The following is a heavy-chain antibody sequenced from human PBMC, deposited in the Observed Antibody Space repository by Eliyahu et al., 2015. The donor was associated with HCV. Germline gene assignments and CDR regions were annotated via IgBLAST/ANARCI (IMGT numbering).Heavy chain of an antibody. D-gene: IGHD5-18*01. J-gene: IGHJ3*02. CDR2: IKSKTNGGTP. Sequence: EVQLVESGGGLVEPGGSLRLSCAASGPTLXNAWMGWVRQAPGKGLEWVGHIKSKTNGGTPDYSAPVTGRFSISRDDSKNTLYLQMNSLRIEDTAVYYCTTEGYTYGNHAVDIWGQGTMVTVSS. CDR1: GPTLXNAW. CDR3: TTEGYTYGNHAVDI. V-gene: IGHV3-15*01.